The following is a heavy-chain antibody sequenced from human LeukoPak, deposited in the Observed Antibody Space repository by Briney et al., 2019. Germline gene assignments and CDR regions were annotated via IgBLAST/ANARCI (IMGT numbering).Heavy chain of an antibody. D-gene: IGHD3-3*01. CDR2: ISSSGSTI. CDR1: GFTFSRYE. J-gene: IGHJ6*02. Sequence: PGGSLRLSCAASGFTFSRYEMNWVRQAPGKGLEWVSYISSSGSTIYYADSVKGRFTISRDNAKNSLYLQMNRLRAEDTAVYYCEEKAIFAYGMDVWGQGTTVTVSS. CDR3: EEKAIFAYGMDV. V-gene: IGHV3-48*03.